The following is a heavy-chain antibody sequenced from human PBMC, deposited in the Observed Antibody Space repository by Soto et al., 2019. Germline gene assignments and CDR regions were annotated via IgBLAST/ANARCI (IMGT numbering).Heavy chain of an antibody. CDR3: ARDGVAAGLYFDN. J-gene: IGHJ4*02. CDR2: IKYDGGEK. D-gene: IGHD6-13*01. V-gene: IGHV3-7*05. Sequence: VQLVESGGGLVQPGGSLILSCAASSFTFSDYWMNWVRQAPGKGLEWVASIKYDGGEKNYVDSVKGRFIISRDNARNSLYLQMASLRAEDTAVYYCARDGVAAGLYFDNWGQGTLVTVSS. CDR1: SFTFSDYW.